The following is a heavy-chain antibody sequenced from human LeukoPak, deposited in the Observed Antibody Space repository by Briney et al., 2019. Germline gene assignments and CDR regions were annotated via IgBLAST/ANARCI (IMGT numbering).Heavy chain of an antibody. V-gene: IGHV3-21*04. CDR3: AKRSRLWFGELLSPLDY. D-gene: IGHD3-10*01. CDR2: ISSSSSYI. Sequence: PGGSLRLSCAASGFTVSSNYMSWVRQAPGKGLEWVSSISSSSSYIYYADSVKGRFTISRDNSKNTLYLQMNSLRAEDTAVYYCAKRSRLWFGELLSPLDYWGQGTLVTVSS. CDR1: GFTVSSNY. J-gene: IGHJ4*02.